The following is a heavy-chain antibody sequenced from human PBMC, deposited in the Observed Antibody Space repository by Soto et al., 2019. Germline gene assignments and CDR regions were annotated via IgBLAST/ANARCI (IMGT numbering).Heavy chain of an antibody. CDR2: IYYTGST. CDR3: ARAISAKNWFDP. V-gene: IGHV4-59*01. J-gene: IGHJ5*02. CDR1: GGSFNNYY. Sequence: SETLSLTCTVSGGSFNNYYWSWIRQSPGKGLEWVGYIYYTGSTNYNPSLKSRVTISLDTSKNHFSLQLTSVTAADTAVYYCARAISAKNWFDPWGHGTLVNVSS.